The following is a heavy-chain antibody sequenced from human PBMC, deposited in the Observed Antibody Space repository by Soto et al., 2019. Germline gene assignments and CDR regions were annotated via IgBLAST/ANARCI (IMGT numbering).Heavy chain of an antibody. V-gene: IGHV5-51*01. J-gene: IGHJ5*02. CDR3: ARRGKHCGTSTCRFDP. Sequence: PGESLKISCKASGYSFSDYWIGWVRQMPGRGLEWMGSIYPGDSDTRYSASFQGHVTISADKSISTTFLQWSSLKASDTAMYYCARRGKHCGTSTCRFDPWGQGTLVTVSS. D-gene: IGHD2-21*01. CDR1: GYSFSDYW. CDR2: IYPGDSDT.